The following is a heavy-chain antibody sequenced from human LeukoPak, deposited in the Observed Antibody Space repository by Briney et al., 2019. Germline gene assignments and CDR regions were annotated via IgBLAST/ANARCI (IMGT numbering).Heavy chain of an antibody. CDR2: IKHSGNT. D-gene: IGHD2-8*02. J-gene: IGHJ3*02. CDR3: ARAGYCTGGVCYPNAFDI. Sequence: PSETLSLTCAVYGGSFSGYYWRWIRQPPGEGLEWIGEIKHSGNTNYNPSLKSRVTISVDTSKNQFTLKLSSVAAADTAVYYCARAGYCTGGVCYPNAFDIWGQGTMVTASS. V-gene: IGHV4-34*01. CDR1: GGSFSGYY.